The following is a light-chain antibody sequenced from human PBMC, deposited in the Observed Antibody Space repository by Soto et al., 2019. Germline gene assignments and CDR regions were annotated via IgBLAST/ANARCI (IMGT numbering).Light chain of an antibody. CDR3: QQYDNLPLMYT. CDR2: DAS. CDR1: QDISNY. J-gene: IGKJ2*01. V-gene: IGKV1-33*01. Sequence: DIQMTQSPSSLSASVGDRVTITCQASQDISNYLNWYQQKTGKAPKLLIYDASNLETGVPSRFSGSGSGTHFTFTISTLQPEDIATYYCQQYDNLPLMYTFGQGTKLEIK.